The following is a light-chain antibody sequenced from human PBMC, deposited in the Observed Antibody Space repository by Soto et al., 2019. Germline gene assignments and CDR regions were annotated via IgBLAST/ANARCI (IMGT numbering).Light chain of an antibody. J-gene: IGKJ5*01. CDR1: QSISNW. CDR2: KAS. CDR3: QQYNSHPIT. Sequence: DIQMTQSPSTLSASVGDRVTITCRASQSISNWLAWYQHKPGKAPKFLIYKASNLESGVPSRFSGSGSGTEITLNSSSLQPDDFATYCRQQYNSHPITFGQGTRLEIK. V-gene: IGKV1-5*03.